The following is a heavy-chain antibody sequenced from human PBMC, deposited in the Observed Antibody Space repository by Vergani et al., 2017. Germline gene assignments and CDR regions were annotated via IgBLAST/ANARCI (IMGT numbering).Heavy chain of an antibody. CDR3: ARIGTSSNRYYFDY. CDR2: INPNSGGT. Sequence: QVQLVQSGAEVKKPGASVKVSCKASGYTFTDYFMHWVRQAPGQGLEWMGWINPNSGGTNYAQKCQGRVTMTRDTSISTAYLELSNLRTDDTAVYYCARIGTSSNRYYFDYWGQGTLVTVSS. CDR1: GYTFTDYF. J-gene: IGHJ4*02. V-gene: IGHV1-2*02. D-gene: IGHD2-2*01.